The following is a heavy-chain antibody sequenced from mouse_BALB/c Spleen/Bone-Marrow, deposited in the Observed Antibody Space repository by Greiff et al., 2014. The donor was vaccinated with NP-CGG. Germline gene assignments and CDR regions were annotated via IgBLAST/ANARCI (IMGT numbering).Heavy chain of an antibody. CDR3: ARGGRLTGYYFDY. V-gene: IGHV1-80*01. CDR1: GYAFSSYW. J-gene: IGHJ2*01. D-gene: IGHD4-1*01. Sequence: QVQLKESGAELVRPESSVKISCKASGYAFSSYWMNWVKQRPGQGLEWIGQIYPGDGDTNYNGNLKDKATLTTDKSSTTAYMQLSSLTSEDSAVYFCARGGRLTGYYFDYWGQGTTLTVSS. CDR2: IYPGDGDT.